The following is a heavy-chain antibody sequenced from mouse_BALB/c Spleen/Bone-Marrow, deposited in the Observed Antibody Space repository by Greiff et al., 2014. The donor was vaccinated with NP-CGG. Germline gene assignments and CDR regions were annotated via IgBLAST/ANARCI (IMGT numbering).Heavy chain of an antibody. CDR1: GFNIKDTY. CDR3: AIYYGNYYARDY. V-gene: IGHV14-3*02. D-gene: IGHD2-1*01. J-gene: IGHJ4*01. Sequence: EVQLQQSGAELVKPGASVKLSCTASGFNIKDTYMHWVKQRPEQGLEWIGRIDPANGNTKYDPKFQGKATITADTSSNTAYLQLSSLTSEDTAVYYGAIYYGNYYARDYWGQGTSVTVSS. CDR2: IDPANGNT.